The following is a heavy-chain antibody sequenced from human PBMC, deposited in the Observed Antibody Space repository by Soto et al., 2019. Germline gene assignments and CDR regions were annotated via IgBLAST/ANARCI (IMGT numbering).Heavy chain of an antibody. CDR1: GFIVSSYG. Sequence: QVQLVESGGGVVQPGRSLRLSCAASGFIVSSYGMHWVRQAPGKGLEWVAVISRDGGTKYYADSVKGRLAISKDNSRNTLFLEMNSLRGDDMAVYYCTGDVASGYWGQGTLVTVSS. D-gene: IGHD2-8*02. CDR3: TGDVASGY. CDR2: ISRDGGTK. J-gene: IGHJ4*02. V-gene: IGHV3-30*03.